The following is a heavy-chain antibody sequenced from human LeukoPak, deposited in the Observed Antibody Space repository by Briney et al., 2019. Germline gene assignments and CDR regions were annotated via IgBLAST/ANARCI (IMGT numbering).Heavy chain of an antibody. CDR3: ARGPGYYDSSGYCFDY. Sequence: GASVKVSCKASGYTFTGYYMHWVRQAPGQGLEWMGWINPNSGGTNYAQKFQGRVTMTRDTSISTAYMELSRLRSDDTAVYYCARGPGYYDSSGYCFDYWGQGTLVTVSS. D-gene: IGHD3-22*01. J-gene: IGHJ4*02. CDR2: INPNSGGT. CDR1: GYTFTGYY. V-gene: IGHV1-2*02.